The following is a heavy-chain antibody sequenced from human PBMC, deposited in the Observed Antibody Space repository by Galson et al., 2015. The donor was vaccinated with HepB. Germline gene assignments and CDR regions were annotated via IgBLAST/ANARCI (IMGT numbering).Heavy chain of an antibody. Sequence: QSGAEVKKPGESLKISCKGSGYSFSNYWIGWVRQMPGKGLEWMGVIYPYDSDTRYSPSFQGQVTISADKSVSTVYLQWTSLKASDTAIYYCARRALHSFATGLWGQGTLVTVSS. J-gene: IGHJ4*02. CDR2: IYPYDSDT. CDR3: ARRALHSFATGL. V-gene: IGHV5-51*01. CDR1: GYSFSNYW. D-gene: IGHD3-9*01.